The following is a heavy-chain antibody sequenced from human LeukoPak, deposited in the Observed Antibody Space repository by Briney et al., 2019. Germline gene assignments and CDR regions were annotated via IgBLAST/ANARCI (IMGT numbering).Heavy chain of an antibody. D-gene: IGHD1-26*01. CDR1: GFTFSSYA. V-gene: IGHV3-30-3*01. Sequence: GGSLRLSCAASGFTFSSYAMHWVRQAPGKGLEWVAVISYDGSNKYYADSVKGRFTISRDNSKNTLYLQMNSLRAEDTAVYYWARGAGSGSYYFFYFDYGGQGPVVTVP. J-gene: IGHJ4*02. CDR2: ISYDGSNK. CDR3: ARGAGSGSYYFFYFDY.